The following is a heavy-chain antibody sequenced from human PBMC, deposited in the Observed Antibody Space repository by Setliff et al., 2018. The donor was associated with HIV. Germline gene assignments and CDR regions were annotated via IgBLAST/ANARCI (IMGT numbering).Heavy chain of an antibody. Sequence: GGSLRLSCAASGFTFSSYSMNWVRQAPGKGLEWVSSISSSSSYIYYADSMKGRFTISRDNAKNSLYLQMNSLRAEDTAVYYCARDRPRGGGSLDAFDIWGQGTMVTVSS. D-gene: IGHD1-26*01. J-gene: IGHJ3*02. CDR1: GFTFSSYS. CDR2: ISSSSSYI. V-gene: IGHV3-21*01. CDR3: ARDRPRGGGSLDAFDI.